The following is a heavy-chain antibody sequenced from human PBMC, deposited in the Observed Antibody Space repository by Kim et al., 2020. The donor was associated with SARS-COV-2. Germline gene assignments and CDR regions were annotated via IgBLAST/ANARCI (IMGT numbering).Heavy chain of an antibody. CDR3: ARYYYDSSGYYYFDY. J-gene: IGHJ4*02. V-gene: IGHV4-34*01. Sequence: SETLSLTCAVYGGSFSGYYWSWIRQPPGKGLEWIGEINHSGSTNYNPSLKSRVTISVDTSKNQFSLKLSSVTTADTAVYYCARYYYDSSGYYYFDYWGQGTLVTVSS. CDR2: INHSGST. D-gene: IGHD3-22*01. CDR1: GGSFSGYY.